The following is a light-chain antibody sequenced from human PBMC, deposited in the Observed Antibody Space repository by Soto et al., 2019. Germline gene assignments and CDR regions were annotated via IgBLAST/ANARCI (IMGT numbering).Light chain of an antibody. CDR1: QSVSSN. CDR3: QQYNNWPRRT. Sequence: EIVMTQSPATLSVSPGERATLSCRASQSVSSNLAWYQQKPGQAPRLLIYGASTRATGIPARFSGSGSGTAFTLTISSLQSEDFACFYCQQYNNWPRRTFGQGTKVELK. J-gene: IGKJ1*01. CDR2: GAS. V-gene: IGKV3-15*01.